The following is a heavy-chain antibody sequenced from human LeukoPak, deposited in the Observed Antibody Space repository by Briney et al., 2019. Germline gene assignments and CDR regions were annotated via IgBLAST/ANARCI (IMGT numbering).Heavy chain of an antibody. CDR2: ISYDGSKK. CDR3: AKGGSPYYYDSSGYFGFDY. J-gene: IGHJ4*02. CDR1: GFTFSGSA. Sequence: GGSLRLSCAASGFTFSGSAMHWVRQAPGKGLEWVAVISYDGSKKYYVDSVKGRFTISRDNSKNTLYLQMNSLRAEDTAVYYCAKGGSPYYYDSSGYFGFDYWGQGTLVTVSS. D-gene: IGHD3-22*01. V-gene: IGHV3-30*04.